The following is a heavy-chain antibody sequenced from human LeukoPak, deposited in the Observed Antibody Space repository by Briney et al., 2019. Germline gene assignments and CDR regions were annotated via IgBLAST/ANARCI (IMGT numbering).Heavy chain of an antibody. CDR3: ARVKTVAGIDY. D-gene: IGHD6-19*01. Sequence: GGSLRLSCAASGLTFSSYSMNWVRQAPGKGLEWVSSISSSSSYIYYADSVKGRFTISRDNAKNSLYLQMNSLRAEDTAVYYCARVKTVAGIDYWGQGTLVTVSS. CDR2: ISSSSSYI. CDR1: GLTFSSYS. J-gene: IGHJ4*02. V-gene: IGHV3-21*01.